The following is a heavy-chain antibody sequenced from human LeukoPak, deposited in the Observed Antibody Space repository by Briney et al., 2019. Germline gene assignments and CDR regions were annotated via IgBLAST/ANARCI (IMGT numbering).Heavy chain of an antibody. Sequence: GASVKVSCKASGYTFTGYYMHWVRQAPGQGLEWMGWINPNSGGTNYAQKFQGRVTMTRDTSISTAYMELSRPRSDDTAVYYCARDLYDILTGYYPYWGQGTLVTVSS. D-gene: IGHD3-9*01. CDR3: ARDLYDILTGYYPY. CDR2: INPNSGGT. J-gene: IGHJ4*02. CDR1: GYTFTGYY. V-gene: IGHV1-2*02.